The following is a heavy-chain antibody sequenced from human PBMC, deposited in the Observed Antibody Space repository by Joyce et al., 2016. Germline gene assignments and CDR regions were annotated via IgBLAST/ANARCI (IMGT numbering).Heavy chain of an antibody. Sequence: EVQLVQSGGVVVQPGGSLRLSCAASGFTFDDSTMHWVRQPPGKGLEWLAVISWDGDRKYYGDSVKGRFTISRDNSKNFLYLQMNSLRTEDTALYYCAKAVDSNLDYWGQGTLVTVSS. D-gene: IGHD4-11*01. CDR1: GFTFDDST. V-gene: IGHV3-43*01. J-gene: IGHJ4*02. CDR2: ISWDGDRK. CDR3: AKAVDSNLDY.